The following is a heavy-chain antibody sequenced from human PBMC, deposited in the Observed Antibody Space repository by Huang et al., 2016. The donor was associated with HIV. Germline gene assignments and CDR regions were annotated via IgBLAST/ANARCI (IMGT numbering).Heavy chain of an antibody. V-gene: IGHV4-34*01. Sequence: QVRLHQWGTGLVRPSETLSLTRAVYGGPLSGHYWSWVRLPPGGLLEGLGEVNHRGSANYNPSLKSRLSMSIDTSKKQFSLKLGSVTAADTALYYCARSLMGEDPFDIWGQGTLVTVSS. D-gene: IGHD3-16*01. CDR3: ARSLMGEDPFDI. J-gene: IGHJ3*02. CDR1: GGPLSGHY. CDR2: VNHRGSA.